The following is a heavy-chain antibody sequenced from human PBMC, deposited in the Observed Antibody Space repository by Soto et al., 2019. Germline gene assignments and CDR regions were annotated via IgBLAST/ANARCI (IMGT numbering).Heavy chain of an antibody. D-gene: IGHD2-21*02. CDR1: GGGTLSNDG. CDR2: IIPFFGTP. CDR3: AREVVTETTWGSFDS. J-gene: IGHJ4*02. V-gene: IGHV1-69*01. Sequence: QVHLVQSGADVRKSGSSVRVSCTASGGGTLSNDGISWVRQAPGQGLEWLGRIIPFFGTPDYSQSFQGRLTITADASTGTVYMDLRSLKSDYTAVYYCAREVVTETTWGSFDSWGQRTMVNASS.